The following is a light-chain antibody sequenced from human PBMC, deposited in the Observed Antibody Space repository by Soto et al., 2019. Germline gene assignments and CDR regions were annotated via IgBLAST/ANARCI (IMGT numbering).Light chain of an antibody. CDR3: QQYNDWPGGT. J-gene: IGKJ2*01. CDR2: GAS. V-gene: IGKV3-15*01. Sequence: EIVMTQSPATLSVSPGGRATLSCRASQSVRSNLAWYQQKPGQAPRLLIYGASTRATGVPARFGGSGSGTVLTLTISSLQSEDSAVYYCQQYNDWPGGTYGQGTKLDIK. CDR1: QSVRSN.